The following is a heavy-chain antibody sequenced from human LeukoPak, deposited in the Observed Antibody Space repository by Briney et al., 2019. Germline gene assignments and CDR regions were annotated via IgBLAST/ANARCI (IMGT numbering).Heavy chain of an antibody. CDR2: IKSKTDGGTT. CDR3: TTDIWFGELGVGY. CDR1: GFTFSNAW. Sequence: PGGSLRLSCAASGFTFSNAWMSWVRKAPGKGLEWVGRIKSKTDGGTTDYAAPVKGRFTISRDDSKNTLYLQMNSLKTEDTAVYYCTTDIWFGELGVGYWGQGTLVTVSS. J-gene: IGHJ4*02. D-gene: IGHD3-10*01. V-gene: IGHV3-15*01.